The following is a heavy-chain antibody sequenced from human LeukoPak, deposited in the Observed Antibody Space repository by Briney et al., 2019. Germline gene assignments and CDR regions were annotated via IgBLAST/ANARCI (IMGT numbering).Heavy chain of an antibody. CDR1: GFTFSGYW. CDR2: IDSDGSST. CDR3: AKDSGIAVAGTLRAFDI. J-gene: IGHJ3*02. V-gene: IGHV3-74*01. Sequence: GGSLRLSCSASGFTFSGYWMHWVRQAPGKGLVWVSRIDSDGSSTTYADSVKGRFTISRDNAKNTLYLQMNSLRAEDTAVYYCAKDSGIAVAGTLRAFDIWGQGTMVTVSS. D-gene: IGHD6-19*01.